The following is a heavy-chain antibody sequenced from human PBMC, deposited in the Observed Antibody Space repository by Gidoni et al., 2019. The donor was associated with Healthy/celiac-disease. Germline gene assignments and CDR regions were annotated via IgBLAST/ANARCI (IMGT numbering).Heavy chain of an antibody. Sequence: QVQLVQSGAEVKKPGASVKVSCKVSGYTLTELSMHWVRQAPGKGLEWMGGFDPEDGETTYEQQFQGRVTMTEDKSTDTADMELSSLRSEDKAVYYCATGSGSPRGNYYYYYMDVWGKGTTVTVSS. CDR2: FDPEDGET. J-gene: IGHJ6*03. CDR3: ATGSGSPRGNYYYYYMDV. CDR1: GYTLTELS. V-gene: IGHV1-24*01. D-gene: IGHD1-26*01.